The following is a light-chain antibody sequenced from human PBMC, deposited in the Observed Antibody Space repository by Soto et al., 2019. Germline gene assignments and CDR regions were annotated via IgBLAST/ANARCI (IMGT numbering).Light chain of an antibody. CDR3: QTWGTGIVV. CDR2: LNSDGSH. V-gene: IGLV4-69*01. CDR1: SAHSSYA. Sequence: QPVLTQSPSASASLGASVKLTCTLSSAHSSYAIAWHQQQPEKGPRYLMNLNSDGSHSKGDGIPDRFSGSSSGAERYLTISSLQSEDEADSYCQTWGTGIVVFGGGTKLTVL. J-gene: IGLJ2*01.